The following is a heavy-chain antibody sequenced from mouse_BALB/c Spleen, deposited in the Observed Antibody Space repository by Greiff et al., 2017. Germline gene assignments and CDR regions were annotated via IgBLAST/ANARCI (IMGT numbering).Heavy chain of an antibody. V-gene: IGHV14-3*02. Sequence: EVQLQQSGAELVKPGASVKLSCTASGFNIKDTYMHWVKQRPEQGLEWIGRIDPANGNTKYDPKFQGKATITADTSSNTAYLQLSSLTSEDTAVYYCARGLLRGRWAYWGQGTLVTVSA. D-gene: IGHD1-1*01. CDR2: IDPANGNT. CDR3: ARGLLRGRWAY. J-gene: IGHJ3*01. CDR1: GFNIKDTY.